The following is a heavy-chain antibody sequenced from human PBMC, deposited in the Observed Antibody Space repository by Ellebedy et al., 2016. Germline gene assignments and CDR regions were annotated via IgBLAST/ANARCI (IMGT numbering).Heavy chain of an antibody. V-gene: IGHV4-34*01. CDR3: ARGIRLSSGWYEVWAFDI. CDR1: GGSFSGYY. J-gene: IGHJ3*02. Sequence: SETLSLTCAVYGGSFSGYYWSWIRQPPGKGLEWIGEINHSGSTNYNPSLKSRVTISVDTSKNQFSLKLSSVTAADTAVYYCARGIRLSSGWYEVWAFDIWGQGTMVTVSS. CDR2: INHSGST. D-gene: IGHD6-19*01.